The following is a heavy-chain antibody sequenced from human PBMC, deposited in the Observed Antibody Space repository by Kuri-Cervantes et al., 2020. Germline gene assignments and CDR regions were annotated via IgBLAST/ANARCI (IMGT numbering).Heavy chain of an antibody. Sequence: ASVKVSCKASGYTFTGYYMHWVRQAPGQGLEWMGWINPNSGGTNYAQKFQGWVTMTRDTSISTAYMELSRLRSDDTAVYYCARSYDTSGYANSLDSWGRGTLVTVSS. CDR2: INPNSGGT. V-gene: IGHV1-2*04. CDR3: ARSYDTSGYANSLDS. J-gene: IGHJ4*02. D-gene: IGHD3-22*01. CDR1: GYTFTGYY.